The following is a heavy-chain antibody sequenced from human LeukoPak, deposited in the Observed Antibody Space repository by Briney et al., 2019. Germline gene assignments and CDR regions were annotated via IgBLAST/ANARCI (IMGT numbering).Heavy chain of an antibody. CDR3: ARSPTGSGSYYGLDY. CDR1: GYTFTSYD. CDR2: MNPNSGNT. J-gene: IGHJ4*02. Sequence: GASVKVSCKASGYTFTSYDINWVRQATGQGPEWMGWMNPNSGNTGYAQKFQGRVTITRNTSISTAYMELSSLRSEDTAVYYCARSPTGSGSYYGLDYWGQGTLVTVSS. V-gene: IGHV1-8*03. D-gene: IGHD1-26*01.